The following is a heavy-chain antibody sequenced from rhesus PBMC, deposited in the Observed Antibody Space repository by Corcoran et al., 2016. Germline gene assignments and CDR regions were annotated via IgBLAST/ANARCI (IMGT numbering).Heavy chain of an antibody. V-gene: IGHV4-76*01. J-gene: IGHJ6*01. CDR3: AREWGNGNYGLDS. CDR2: INGSSGST. CDR1: GGSISSGYD. Sequence: QVQLQESGPGVVKPSETLSLTCAVSGGSISSGYDWSWIRQPPGKGLEWIGYINGSSGSTNYNPSLKNRVTILKDASKNQFSLKLSSVTAADTAVYYCAREWGNGNYGLDSWGQGVVVTVSS. D-gene: IGHD1-14*01.